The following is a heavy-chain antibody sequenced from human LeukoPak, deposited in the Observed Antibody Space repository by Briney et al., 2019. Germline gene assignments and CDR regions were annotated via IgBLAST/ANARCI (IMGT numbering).Heavy chain of an antibody. V-gene: IGHV3-21*01. J-gene: IGHJ4*02. Sequence: GGSLRLSCAASGFTFSSYTMNWVRQAPGKGLEWVSSISSSSSYIYYADSVKGRFTISRDNSKNTLYLRMNTLRAEDTAVYYCAKALGPAMVREVIDYWGQGILVTVSS. CDR2: ISSSSSYI. CDR3: AKALGPAMVREVIDY. CDR1: GFTFSSYT. D-gene: IGHD3-10*01.